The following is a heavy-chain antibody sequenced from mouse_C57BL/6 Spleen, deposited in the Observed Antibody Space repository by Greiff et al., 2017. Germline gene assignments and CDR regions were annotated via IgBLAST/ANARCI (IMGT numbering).Heavy chain of an antibody. J-gene: IGHJ4*01. D-gene: IGHD2-4*01. Sequence: VQLQQSGPELVKPGASVKISCKASGYTFTDYYMNWVKQSHGKSLEWIGDINPNNGGTSYNQKFKGKATLTVDKSSSTAYMELRSLTSEDSAVYYCARYYDYDGRDYYAMDYWGQGTSVTVSS. CDR3: ARYYDYDGRDYYAMDY. CDR1: GYTFTDYY. CDR2: INPNNGGT. V-gene: IGHV1-26*01.